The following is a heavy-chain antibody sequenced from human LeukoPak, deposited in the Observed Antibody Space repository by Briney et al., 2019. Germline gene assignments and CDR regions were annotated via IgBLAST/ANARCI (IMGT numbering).Heavy chain of an antibody. Sequence: GGSLRLSCAASGFTLSSYSMNWVRQAPGKGLEWVSSISSSSSYIYYAYSVKGRFTISRDNAKNSLYLQMNSLRAEDTAAYYCATDPIAVADNYYIDVWGKGTTVTVSS. CDR2: ISSSSSYI. CDR1: GFTLSSYS. D-gene: IGHD6-13*01. V-gene: IGHV3-21*01. CDR3: ATDPIAVADNYYIDV. J-gene: IGHJ6*03.